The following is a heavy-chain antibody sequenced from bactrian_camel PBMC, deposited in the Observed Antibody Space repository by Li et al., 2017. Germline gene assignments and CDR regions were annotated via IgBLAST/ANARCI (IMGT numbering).Heavy chain of an antibody. J-gene: IGHJ7*01. D-gene: IGHD7*01. CDR1: GFAVDASD. Sequence: HVQLVESGGGSVQAGGSLRLSCTASGFAVDASDMGWYRQAPGNECEMVSTTSNDITTYYLNSVKGRFTISQDSARNTFYLQMNNLQPDDTATYYCAADWPDSTYISRTCRYSHTLDYSGKGTQVTVS. V-gene: IGHV3S55*01. CDR2: TSNDITT.